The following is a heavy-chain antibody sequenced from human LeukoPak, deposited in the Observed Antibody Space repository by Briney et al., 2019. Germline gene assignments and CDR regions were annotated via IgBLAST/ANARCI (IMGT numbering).Heavy chain of an antibody. CDR2: LHTSGST. V-gene: IGHV4-4*07. D-gene: IGHD3-9*01. Sequence: SETLSLTCTVSGGSISSYYWSWIRQPAGEGLEWIGRLHTSGSTHYNPSLKSRVTMSVDTSKNQFSLKLSSVTAADTAVYYCARHHYDILTGYYNYFDYWGQGTLVTVSS. CDR3: ARHHYDILTGYYNYFDY. J-gene: IGHJ4*02. CDR1: GGSISSYY.